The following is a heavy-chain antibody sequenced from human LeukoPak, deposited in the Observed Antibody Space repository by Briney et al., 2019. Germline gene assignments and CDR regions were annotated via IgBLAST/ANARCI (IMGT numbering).Heavy chain of an antibody. CDR3: ARDRGGYYGSGSPRGDY. Sequence: GASVKVSCKASGYTFTRYAMHWVRQAPRQRLEWMGWINAGNGNTKYSQKFQGRVTITRDTSASTAYMELSSLRSEDTAVYYCARDRGGYYGSGSPRGDYWGQGTLVTVSS. J-gene: IGHJ4*02. CDR1: GYTFTRYA. V-gene: IGHV1-3*01. D-gene: IGHD3-10*01. CDR2: INAGNGNT.